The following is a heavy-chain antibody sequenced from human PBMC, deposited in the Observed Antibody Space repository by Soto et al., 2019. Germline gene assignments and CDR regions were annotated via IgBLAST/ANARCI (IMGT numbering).Heavy chain of an antibody. Sequence: PSETLSLTCTVSGGSISRYYWSWIRQPPGKGLEWIGYMYNTGSTVYNPPFKSRLNISFDMSKSQVYLQLTSVTAADTAVYYCARFGAAAAHDDSWGRGVLVTVS. CDR1: GGSISRYY. V-gene: IGHV4-59*01. J-gene: IGHJ4*01. D-gene: IGHD6-13*01. CDR2: MYNTGST. CDR3: ARFGAAAAHDDS.